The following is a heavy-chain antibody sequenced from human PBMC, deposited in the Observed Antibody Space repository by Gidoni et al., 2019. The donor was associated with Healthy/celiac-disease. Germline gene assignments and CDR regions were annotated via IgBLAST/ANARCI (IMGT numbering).Heavy chain of an antibody. D-gene: IGHD1-26*01. CDR1: GFPFSSYA. V-gene: IGHV3-23*01. CDR2: ISGSGGST. CDR3: AKAEWELFAFDY. J-gene: IGHJ4*02. Sequence: EVQLLESGGGLVQPGGSLRLSCAASGFPFSSYAMSWGRQAPGKGLEWVSAISGSGGSTYYADSVKGRFTISRDNSKNTLYLQMNSLRAEDTAVYYCAKAEWELFAFDYWGQGTLVTVSS.